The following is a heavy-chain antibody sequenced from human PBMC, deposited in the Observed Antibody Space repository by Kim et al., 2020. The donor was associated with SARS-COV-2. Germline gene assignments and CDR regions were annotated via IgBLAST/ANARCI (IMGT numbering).Heavy chain of an antibody. CDR2: IKTKNRSYTT. V-gene: IGHV3-72*01. J-gene: IGHJ3*02. D-gene: IGHD3-16*01. CDR3: SRDLRDGGVLDT. CDR1: GFRFSDHF. Sequence: GGSLRLSCEASGFRFSDHFMDWVRQAPGKGLEWVGRIKTKNRSYTTEYAASVKGTFSISRDDSKSLLYVQMNSLKTDDTAVYYCSRDLRDGGVLDTWGQGTMVIVSS.